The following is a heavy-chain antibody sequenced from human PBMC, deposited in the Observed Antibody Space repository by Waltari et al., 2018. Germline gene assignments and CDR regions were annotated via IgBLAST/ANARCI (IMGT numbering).Heavy chain of an antibody. V-gene: IGHV1-8*01. CDR1: GYTFTSYD. CDR2: MNPNSGNT. Sequence: QVQLVQSGAEVKKPGASVKVSCKASGYTFTSYDINWVRQATGQGLEWMGWMNPNSGNTGYAQKFQGRVTMTRNTSISTAYMELSSLRSEDTAVYYCARLYCSSTSCYAYAFDIWGQGTMVTVSS. CDR3: ARLYCSSTSCYAYAFDI. D-gene: IGHD2-2*01. J-gene: IGHJ3*02.